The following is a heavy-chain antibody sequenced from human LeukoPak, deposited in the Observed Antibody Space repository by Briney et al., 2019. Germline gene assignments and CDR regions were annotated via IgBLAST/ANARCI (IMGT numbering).Heavy chain of an antibody. CDR1: GGSISSGGYS. CDR2: IYYSGST. Sequence: SETLSLTCAVSGGSISSGGYSWSWIRQPPGKGLEWIGSIYYSGSTYYNPSLKSRVTISVDTSKNQFSLKLSSVTAADTAVYYCARLSCGGDCYCDYWGQGTLVTVSS. V-gene: IGHV4-30-2*03. J-gene: IGHJ4*02. D-gene: IGHD2-21*02. CDR3: ARLSCGGDCYCDY.